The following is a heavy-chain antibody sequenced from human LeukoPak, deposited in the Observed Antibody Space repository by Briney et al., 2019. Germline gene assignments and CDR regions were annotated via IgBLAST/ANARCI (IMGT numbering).Heavy chain of an antibody. V-gene: IGHV4-59*01. CDR3: ARESLYRGVDAFDI. Sequence: SETLSLTCTVSGGSISSYYWSWIRQPPGKGLEWIGYIYYSGSANYNPSLKSRVTISVDTSKNQFSLKLSSVTAADTAVYYCARESLYRGVDAFDIWGEGEMVTVSS. D-gene: IGHD3-10*01. CDR2: IYYSGSA. CDR1: GGSISSYY. J-gene: IGHJ3*02.